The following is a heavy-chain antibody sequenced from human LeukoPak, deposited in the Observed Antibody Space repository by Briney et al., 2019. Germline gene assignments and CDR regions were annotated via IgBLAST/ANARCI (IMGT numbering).Heavy chain of an antibody. CDR1: GDTFISYY. D-gene: IGHD1-26*01. CDR2: VNPSGGST. CDR3: ARVQLSGSYHAAFDY. V-gene: IGHV1-46*01. Sequence: ASVKVSCKASGDTFISYYIHWVRQAPGQGLEWMGIVNPSGGSTTYAQRFQGRVTMTRDMSTSTVYMELSSLRSDDTDVYYCARVQLSGSYHAAFDYWGQGTLVTVSS. J-gene: IGHJ4*02.